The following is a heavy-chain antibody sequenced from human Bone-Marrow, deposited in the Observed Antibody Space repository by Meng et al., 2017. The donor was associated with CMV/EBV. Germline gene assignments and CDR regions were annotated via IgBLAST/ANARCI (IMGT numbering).Heavy chain of an antibody. Sequence: CTLSGGYITSGDYSWSWIRQPPGKGLEWIGYIYHSGSTSYNPSLKSRVTISVDRSRHQFSLILTSVTAADTAVYYCAREAFGFGFDFWGQGTLVTVSS. D-gene: IGHD3-10*01. CDR2: IYHSGST. CDR1: GGYITSGDYS. V-gene: IGHV4-30-2*01. CDR3: AREAFGFGFDF. J-gene: IGHJ4*02.